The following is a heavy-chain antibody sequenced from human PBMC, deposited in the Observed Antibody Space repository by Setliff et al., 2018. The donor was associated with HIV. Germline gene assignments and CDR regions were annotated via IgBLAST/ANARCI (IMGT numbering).Heavy chain of an antibody. J-gene: IGHJ4*02. Sequence: SVKVSCKAPGGTFSSYAISWVRQAPGQGLEWMGGIIPIFGTANYAQKFQGRVTITTDESTSTAYMELSSLRSEDTAVYYCARVGGRGYSFDYWGQGTLVTVSS. D-gene: IGHD5-18*01. CDR2: IIPIFGTA. V-gene: IGHV1-69*05. CDR1: GGTFSSYA. CDR3: ARVGGRGYSFDY.